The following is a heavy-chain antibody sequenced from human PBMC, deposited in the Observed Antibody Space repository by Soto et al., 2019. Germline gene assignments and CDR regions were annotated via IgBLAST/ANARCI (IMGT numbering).Heavy chain of an antibody. CDR3: ARDKRDIVATIHSYYYYYMDV. CDR1: GGTFSSYT. CDR2: IIPILGIA. J-gene: IGHJ6*03. V-gene: IGHV1-69*04. D-gene: IGHD5-12*01. Sequence: SVKVSCKASGGTFSSYTISWVRQAPGQGLEWMGRIIPILGIANYAQKFQGRVTITADKSTSTAYMELSSLRSEDTAVYYCARDKRDIVATIHSYYYYYMDVWG.